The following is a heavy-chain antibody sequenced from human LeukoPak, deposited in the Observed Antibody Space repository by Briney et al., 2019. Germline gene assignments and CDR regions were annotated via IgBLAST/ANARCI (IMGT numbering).Heavy chain of an antibody. CDR3: ARAFLVGYSPEEFFFDY. CDR1: GGSVSRSPYY. J-gene: IGHJ4*02. Sequence: SETLSLTCTVSGGSVSRSPYYWGWIRQPPGKGLELNGNIYYRGSTYYNPSLKSRVTKSVDTSKNQFSLKLSFVTAADTAVYYCARAFLVGYSPEEFFFDYWGQGTLVTVSS. D-gene: IGHD2-15*01. CDR2: IYYRGST. V-gene: IGHV4-39*07.